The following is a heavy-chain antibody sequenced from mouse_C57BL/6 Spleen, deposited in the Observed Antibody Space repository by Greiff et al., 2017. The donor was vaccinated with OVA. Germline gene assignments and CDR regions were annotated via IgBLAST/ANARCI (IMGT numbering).Heavy chain of an antibody. CDR1: GFTFSSYA. Sequence: DVMLVESGGGLVKPGGSLKLSCAASGFTFSSYAMSWVRQTPEKRLEWVATISDGGSYTYYPDNVTGRFTISRDNAKNNLYLQMSHLKSEDTAMYYCARDYGSSYDAMDYWGQGTSVTVSS. CDR3: ARDYGSSYDAMDY. V-gene: IGHV5-4*01. CDR2: ISDGGSYT. D-gene: IGHD1-1*01. J-gene: IGHJ4*01.